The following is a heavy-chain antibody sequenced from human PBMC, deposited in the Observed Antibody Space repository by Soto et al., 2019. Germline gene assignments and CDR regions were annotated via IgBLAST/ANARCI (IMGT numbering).Heavy chain of an antibody. CDR2: IIPIFGTA. CDR1: VGTFSSYA. J-gene: IGHJ4*02. CDR3: AKEEQLVVLGFDY. V-gene: IGHV1-69*13. Sequence: SVKVSCKASVGTFSSYAISWVRQAPGQGLEWMGGIIPIFGTASYAQKFQGRVTITADESTSTAYMELSSLRSEDTAVYYCAKEEQLVVLGFDYWGQGPLVTGSS. D-gene: IGHD6-6*01.